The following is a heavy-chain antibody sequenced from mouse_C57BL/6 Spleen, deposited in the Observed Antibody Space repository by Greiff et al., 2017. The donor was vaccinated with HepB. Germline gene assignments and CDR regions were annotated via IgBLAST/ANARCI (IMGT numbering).Heavy chain of an antibody. CDR1: GYTFTEYT. D-gene: IGHD3-2*02. Sequence: QVQLKQSGAELVKPGASVKLSCKASGYTFTEYTIHWVKQRSGQGLEWIGWFYPGSGSIYYNEKFKDKATLTADKSSSTVYMELSRLTSEDSAVYFCAGHEDTAQATYAMDYWGQGTSVTVSS. CDR2: FYPGSGSI. J-gene: IGHJ4*01. V-gene: IGHV1-62-2*01. CDR3: AGHEDTAQATYAMDY.